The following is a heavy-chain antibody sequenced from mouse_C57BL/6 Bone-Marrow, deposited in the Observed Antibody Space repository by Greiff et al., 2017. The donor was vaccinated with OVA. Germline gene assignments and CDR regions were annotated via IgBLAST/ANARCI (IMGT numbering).Heavy chain of an antibody. D-gene: IGHD2-3*01. V-gene: IGHV6-3*01. J-gene: IGHJ2*01. Sequence: DVKLVESGGGLVQPGGSMKLSCVASGFTFSNYWMNWVRQSPEKGLEWVAQIRLKSDNYATHYAASVKGRFTISRDDSKSSVYLQMNNIRAEDTGIYYYNYDGYYVDYWGQGTTLTVSA. CDR1: GFTFSNYW. CDR2: IRLKSDNYAT. CDR3: NYDGYYVDY.